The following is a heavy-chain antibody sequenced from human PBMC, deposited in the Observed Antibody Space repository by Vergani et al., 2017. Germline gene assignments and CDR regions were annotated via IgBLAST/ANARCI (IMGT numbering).Heavy chain of an antibody. CDR2: ISWDGGST. D-gene: IGHD2-21*01. CDR1: GFTFDDYT. Sequence: EVQLVESGGVVVQPGGSLRLSCAASGFTFDDYTMHWVRQAPGKGLEWVSLISWDGGSTYYADSVKGRFTISRDNSKNTLYLQMNSLRAEDTAVYYCAKARDPNCKGGNCYSYYYGLDLWGQGTTVTVSS. J-gene: IGHJ6*02. CDR3: AKARDPNCKGGNCYSYYYGLDL. V-gene: IGHV3-43*01.